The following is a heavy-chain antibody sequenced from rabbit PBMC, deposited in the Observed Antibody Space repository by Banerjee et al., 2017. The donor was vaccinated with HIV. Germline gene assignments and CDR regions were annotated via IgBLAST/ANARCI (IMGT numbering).Heavy chain of an antibody. CDR1: GFSFSSNDY. CDR3: ARDTGSSFSSYGMDL. D-gene: IGHD8-1*01. V-gene: IGHV1S45*01. J-gene: IGHJ6*01. Sequence: QEQLEESGGDLVKPGASLTLTCTASGFSFSSNDYMCWVRQAPGKGLEWISCITGASSDFTYSATWAKGRFTISKTSSTTVTLQMTSLTVADTATYFCARDTGSSFSSYGMDLWGQGTLVTVS. CDR2: ITGASSDFT.